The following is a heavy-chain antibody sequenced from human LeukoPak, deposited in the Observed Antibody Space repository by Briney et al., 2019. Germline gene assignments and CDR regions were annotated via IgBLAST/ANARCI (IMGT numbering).Heavy chain of an antibody. V-gene: IGHV1-46*01. CDR3: ARDTDGDYYGSGSWLDP. CDR1: GYTFTSYY. D-gene: IGHD3-10*01. J-gene: IGHJ5*02. CDR2: INPSGGST. Sequence: GASVKVSCKASGYTFTSYYMHWVRQAPGQGLEWMGIINPSGGSTSYAQKFQGRVTMTRDTSTSTVYMELSSLRSEDTAVYYCARDTDGDYYGSGSWLDPWGQGTLVTVSS.